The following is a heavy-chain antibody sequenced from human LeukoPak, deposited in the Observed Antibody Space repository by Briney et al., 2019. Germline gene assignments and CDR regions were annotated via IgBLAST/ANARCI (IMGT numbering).Heavy chain of an antibody. CDR3: ARGRYCSSTSCYGDWFDP. Sequence: PSQTLSLTCTVSGGSISSGSYYWSWIRQPAGKGLEWIGRIYTSGSTNYNPSLKSRVTISVDTSKNQFSLKLSSVTAADTAVYYCARGRYCSSTSCYGDWFDPWGQGTLVTVSS. D-gene: IGHD2-2*01. V-gene: IGHV4-61*02. J-gene: IGHJ5*02. CDR2: IYTSGST. CDR1: GGSISSGSYY.